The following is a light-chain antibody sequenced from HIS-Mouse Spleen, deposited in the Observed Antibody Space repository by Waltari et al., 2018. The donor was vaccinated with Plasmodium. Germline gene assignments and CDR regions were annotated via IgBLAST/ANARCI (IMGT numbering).Light chain of an antibody. CDR1: QSVSSN. CDR3: QQYNNWSFT. V-gene: IGKV3-15*01. J-gene: IGKJ3*01. Sequence: EIVMTQSPATLSVSPGERATLSCRASQSVSSNLAGYQQKPGQAPRLLIYGASTRATGIPARFSGSGPGTEFTLTISSLQSEDFAVYYCQQYNNWSFTFGPGTKVDIK. CDR2: GAS.